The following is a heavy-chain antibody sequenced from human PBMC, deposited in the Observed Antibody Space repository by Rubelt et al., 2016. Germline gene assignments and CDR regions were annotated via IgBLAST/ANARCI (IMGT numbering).Heavy chain of an antibody. J-gene: IGHJ4*02. CDR1: GFNLGDAS. V-gene: IGHV3-15*04. CDR3: TTKALTELTGFDY. CDR2: IESNTYGGTT. Sequence: EVHLVESGGGLVKPGGSLRLSCAASGFNLGDASMNWVRQAPGKGLEWVGHIESNTYGGTTDYGPAVKGRFTGSRDDAKNMLVLQMNSLKTEDTALYFCTTKALTELTGFDYWGQGTLVTVSS. D-gene: IGHD1-14*01.